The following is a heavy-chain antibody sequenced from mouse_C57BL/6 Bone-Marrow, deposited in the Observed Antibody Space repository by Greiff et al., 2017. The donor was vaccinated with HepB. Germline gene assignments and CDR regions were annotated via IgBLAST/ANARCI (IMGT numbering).Heavy chain of an antibody. J-gene: IGHJ2*01. CDR3: ARRDLLFDY. Sequence: QVQLKEAGDYLARPVASVKLSGKASGYTFTSYGISWVKQRTGQGLEWIGEIYPRSGNTYYNEKFKGKATLTADKSSSTAYMELRSLTSEDSAVYFCARRDLLFDYWGQGTTLTVSS. CDR1: GYTFTSYG. CDR2: IYPRSGNT. V-gene: IGHV1-81*01.